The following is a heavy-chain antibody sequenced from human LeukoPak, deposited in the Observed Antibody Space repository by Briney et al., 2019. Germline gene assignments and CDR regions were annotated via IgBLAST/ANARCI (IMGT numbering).Heavy chain of an antibody. V-gene: IGHV1-18*01. D-gene: IGHD4-23*01. CDR1: GYIFTSYG. Sequence: ASVKVSCKAFGYIFTSYGISWVRQAPGQGLEWMGWISAYNGNTNYAQKLQGRVTMTTDTSTSTAYMELRSLRSDDTAVYYCARGMQDPMTTVVSLDYWGQGTLVTVSS. CDR3: ARGMQDPMTTVVSLDY. J-gene: IGHJ4*02. CDR2: ISAYNGNT.